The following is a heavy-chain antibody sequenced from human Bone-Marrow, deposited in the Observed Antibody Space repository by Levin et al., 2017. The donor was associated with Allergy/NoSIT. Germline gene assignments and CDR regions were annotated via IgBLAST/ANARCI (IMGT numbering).Heavy chain of an antibody. CDR2: VYYSGST. J-gene: IGHJ3*02. D-gene: IGHD3-16*01. Sequence: SETLSLTCTVSGGSISYYYWSWIRQPPGKGLEWVGYVYYSGSTNYNPSLKSRVSISLDTSKNQFSLRLNSVTAADTAVDSGARSSRGVGAAFDIWGQGTMVTVSS. CDR1: GGSISYYY. V-gene: IGHV4-59*01. CDR3: ARSSRGVGAAFDI.